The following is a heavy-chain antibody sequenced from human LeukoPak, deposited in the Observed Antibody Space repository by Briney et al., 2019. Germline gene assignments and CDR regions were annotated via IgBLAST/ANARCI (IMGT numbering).Heavy chain of an antibody. J-gene: IGHJ4*02. Sequence: GASVKLSCKASGYPFTTFSLHWVRQAPGQGLEWMAIINPGIFTTTYAQKLQDRITVTSDTSTATVYMELRSLRLEDTAVYYCARVGYSYGSYYFDYWGQGTLVTVSS. CDR3: ARVGYSYGSYYFDY. CDR2: INPGIFTT. V-gene: IGHV1-46*01. CDR1: GYPFTTFS. D-gene: IGHD5-18*01.